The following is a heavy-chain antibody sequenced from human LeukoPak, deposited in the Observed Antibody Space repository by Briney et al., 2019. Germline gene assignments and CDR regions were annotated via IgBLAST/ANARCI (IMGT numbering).Heavy chain of an antibody. CDR1: GVTFDDYG. V-gene: IGHV3-9*03. CDR3: TKASGYSSGAVDY. Sequence: GRSLRLSCTASGVTFDDYGMHWVRQAPGKGLELVSGISWNSGSIGYADSVKGHFTISRDNAKSTLYLQMNSLRADDMALYYCTKASGYSSGAVDYWGQGTLVNVS. D-gene: IGHD5-18*01. CDR2: ISWNSGSI. J-gene: IGHJ4*02.